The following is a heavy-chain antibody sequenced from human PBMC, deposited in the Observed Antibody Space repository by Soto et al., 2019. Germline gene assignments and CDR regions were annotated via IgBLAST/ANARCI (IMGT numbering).Heavy chain of an antibody. CDR3: ARDKDHSLDY. V-gene: IGHV1-18*01. Sequence: QVQLVQSGAEVKKPGASVQVSCKASGYTFSSNGISWVRRAPGQRLEWMGWISADSGNTNYAQKFQGRVTMTTDRSTSTAYMALRSLRSDDTAVYYCARDKDHSLDYWGQGTLVTVSS. CDR2: ISADSGNT. D-gene: IGHD5-18*01. J-gene: IGHJ4*02. CDR1: GYTFSSNG.